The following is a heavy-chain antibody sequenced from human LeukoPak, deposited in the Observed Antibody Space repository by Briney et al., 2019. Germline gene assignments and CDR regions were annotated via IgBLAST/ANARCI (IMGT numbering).Heavy chain of an antibody. CDR1: GFTVSSNY. Sequence: GGSMRLSCAASGFTVSSNYMSWVRQAPGKGLEWVSVIYSGCSTYYADSVKGRFTISRDNSKNTLYLQMNSLRAEDTAVYYCARGGGYSGYDNFDYWGQGTLVTVSS. CDR2: IYSGCST. J-gene: IGHJ4*02. CDR3: ARGGGYSGYDNFDY. V-gene: IGHV3-53*01. D-gene: IGHD5-12*01.